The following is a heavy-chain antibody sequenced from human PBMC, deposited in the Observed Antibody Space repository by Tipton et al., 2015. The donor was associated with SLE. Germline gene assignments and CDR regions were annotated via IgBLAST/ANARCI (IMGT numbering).Heavy chain of an antibody. CDR3: AVGYCSSVSCQREYFQH. J-gene: IGHJ1*01. V-gene: IGHV4-38-2*02. D-gene: IGHD2-2*01. CDR1: GYSISSGYY. CDR2: IYHSGCI. Sequence: LRLSCTVSGYSISSGYYWGWIRQPPGKGLEWIGTIYHSGCIYYNPSLKSRVTISVDTSKNQFSLKLNSVTAADTAVYYCAVGYCSSVSCQREYFQHWGQGTLVTVSS.